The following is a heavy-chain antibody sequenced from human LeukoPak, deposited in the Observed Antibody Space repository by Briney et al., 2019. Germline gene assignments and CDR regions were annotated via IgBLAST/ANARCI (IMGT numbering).Heavy chain of an antibody. CDR1: GYTFTSYG. D-gene: IGHD2-2*01. CDR3: ARAREFVPAAIADY. V-gene: IGHV1-18*01. J-gene: IGHJ4*02. Sequence: GASVKVSCKASGYTFTSYGISWVRQAPGQGLEWMGWISAYNGNTNYAQKLQGRVTMTTDTSTSTAYMELRSLRSDDAAVYYCARAREFVPAAIADYWGQGTLVTVSS. CDR2: ISAYNGNT.